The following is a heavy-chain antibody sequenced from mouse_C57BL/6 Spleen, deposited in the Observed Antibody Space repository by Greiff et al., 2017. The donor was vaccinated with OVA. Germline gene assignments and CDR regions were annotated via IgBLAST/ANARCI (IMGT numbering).Heavy chain of an antibody. CDR3: ARNSSWYFDV. CDR1: GFSLTSYG. J-gene: IGHJ1*03. V-gene: IGHV2-2*01. CDR2: IWSGGST. Sequence: QVQLQQSGPGLVQPSQSLSITCTVSGFSLTSYGVHWVRQSPGKGLEWLGVIWSGGSTDYNAAFISRLSISKDNSKSQVFFKMNSLQADDTAIYYCARNSSWYFDVWGTGTTVTVSS.